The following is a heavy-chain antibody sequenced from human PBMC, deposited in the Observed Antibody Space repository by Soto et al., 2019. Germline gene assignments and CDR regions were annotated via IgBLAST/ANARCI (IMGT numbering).Heavy chain of an antibody. V-gene: IGHV1-2*02. Sequence: ASVKVSCKXSGYTFTGYYMHCVRQAPGQGLEWMGWINPNSGGTNYAQKFQGRVTMTRDTSISTAYMELSRLRSDDTAVYYCARRCSGGSCYLLDFDYWGQGTLVTVSS. D-gene: IGHD2-15*01. CDR1: GYTFTGYY. CDR2: INPNSGGT. J-gene: IGHJ4*02. CDR3: ARRCSGGSCYLLDFDY.